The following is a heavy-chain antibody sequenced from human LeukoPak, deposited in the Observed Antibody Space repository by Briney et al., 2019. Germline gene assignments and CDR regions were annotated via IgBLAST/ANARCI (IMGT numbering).Heavy chain of an antibody. Sequence: PGGSLRLSCAASGFTFSSYWMSWVRQAPGKGLEWVANIKQDGSEKYYVDSGKGRFTISRDNAKNSLYLQMNSLRAEDTAVYYCARVHWYSGSSHYFDYWGQGTLVTVSS. D-gene: IGHD6-13*01. V-gene: IGHV3-7*01. J-gene: IGHJ4*02. CDR1: GFTFSSYW. CDR2: IKQDGSEK. CDR3: ARVHWYSGSSHYFDY.